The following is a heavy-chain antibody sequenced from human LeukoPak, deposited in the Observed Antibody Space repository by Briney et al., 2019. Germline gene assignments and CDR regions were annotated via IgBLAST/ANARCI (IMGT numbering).Heavy chain of an antibody. CDR3: AKEEFQYYYDSSGYFRY. CDR2: ISGSGGAA. D-gene: IGHD3-22*01. Sequence: GGSLRLSCAASGFTFFDFGMSWVRQAPGKGLEWVSAISGSGGAAYSADSVKGRFTISRDNSKNTLYLQMNSLRAEDTAVYYCAKEEFQYYYDSSGYFRYWGQGTLVTVSS. V-gene: IGHV3-23*01. CDR1: GFTFFDFG. J-gene: IGHJ4*02.